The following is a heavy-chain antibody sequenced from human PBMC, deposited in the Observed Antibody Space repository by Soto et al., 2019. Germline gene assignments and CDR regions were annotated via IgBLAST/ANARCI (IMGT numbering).Heavy chain of an antibody. Sequence: GGSLRLSCAASGFTFDDYAMHWVRQAPGKGLEWVSGISWNSGSIGYADSVKGRFTISRDNSKNTLYLQMNSLRAEDTAVYYCAKDDRGYCSGGSCYRDTRYYYYYGMDVWGQGTTVTVSS. CDR1: GFTFDDYA. D-gene: IGHD2-15*01. V-gene: IGHV3-9*01. J-gene: IGHJ6*02. CDR3: AKDDRGYCSGGSCYRDTRYYYYYGMDV. CDR2: ISWNSGSI.